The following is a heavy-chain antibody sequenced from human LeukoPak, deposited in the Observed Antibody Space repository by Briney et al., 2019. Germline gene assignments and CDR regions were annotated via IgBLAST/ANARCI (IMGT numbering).Heavy chain of an antibody. CDR3: AKLEDYYGSGSPEPYYFDY. CDR2: IRYDGSNK. D-gene: IGHD3-10*01. V-gene: IGHV3-30*02. Sequence: SGGSLRLSCAASGFTFSSYGMHWVRQAPGKGLEWVAFIRYDGSNKYYADSVKGRFTISRDNSKNTLYLQMNRLRAEDTAVYYCAKLEDYYGSGSPEPYYFDYWGQGTLVTVSS. CDR1: GFTFSSYG. J-gene: IGHJ4*02.